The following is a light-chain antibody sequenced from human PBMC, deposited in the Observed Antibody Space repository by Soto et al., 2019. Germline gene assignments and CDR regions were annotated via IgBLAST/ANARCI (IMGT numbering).Light chain of an antibody. V-gene: IGLV2-14*01. Sequence: QSALTQPASVSGSPGQSITISCTGTSSDVGVYNYVSWYQQHPGKAPKLMIYDVNNRPSGVSNRFSGSKSGNTASLTISGLQAEDEADYYCSSYTTSSTLGFGTGTKLTVL. CDR3: SSYTTSSTLG. CDR1: SSDVGVYNY. J-gene: IGLJ1*01. CDR2: DVN.